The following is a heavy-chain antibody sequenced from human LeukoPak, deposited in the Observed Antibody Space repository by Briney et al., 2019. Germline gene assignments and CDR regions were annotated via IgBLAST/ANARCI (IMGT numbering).Heavy chain of an antibody. V-gene: IGHV4-59*01. CDR2: TYYSGST. Sequence: SETLSLTCTVSGGSISSYYWSWIRQPPGKGLEWIGYTYYSGSTNYNPSLKSRVTISVDTSKNQFSLKLSSVTAADTAVYYCARAKLGYSSGWYYFDYWGQGTLVTVSS. J-gene: IGHJ4*02. D-gene: IGHD6-19*01. CDR1: GGSISSYY. CDR3: ARAKLGYSSGWYYFDY.